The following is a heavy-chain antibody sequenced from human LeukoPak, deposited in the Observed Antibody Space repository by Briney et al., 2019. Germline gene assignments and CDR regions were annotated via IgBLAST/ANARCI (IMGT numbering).Heavy chain of an antibody. J-gene: IGHJ4*02. Sequence: GGSLRLSCAASGFTFSSYWMHWVRQAPGKGLVWVSRINTDGSTTSYADSVKGRFTISRDNAKNTLYLQMNSLRAEDTAVYYCAKESTSNSHPSPIDYWGQGTPVTVSS. D-gene: IGHD4-11*01. CDR3: AKESTSNSHPSPIDY. V-gene: IGHV3-74*01. CDR1: GFTFSSYW. CDR2: INTDGSTT.